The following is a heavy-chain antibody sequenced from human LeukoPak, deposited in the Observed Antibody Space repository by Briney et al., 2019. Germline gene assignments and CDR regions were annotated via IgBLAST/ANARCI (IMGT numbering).Heavy chain of an antibody. D-gene: IGHD3-22*01. V-gene: IGHV4-4*07. J-gene: IGHJ4*02. CDR2: IYTTGGP. CDR1: GGSINNYY. Sequence: PSETLSLTCTVPGGSINNYYWSWIRKTAGKGLEWVGRIYTTGGPDYNPSLESRVSISVDTSKNQFSLNLRSVTAADTAVYYCARESKIYDGDGYYHDSWGQGTLITVSS. CDR3: ARESKIYDGDGYYHDS.